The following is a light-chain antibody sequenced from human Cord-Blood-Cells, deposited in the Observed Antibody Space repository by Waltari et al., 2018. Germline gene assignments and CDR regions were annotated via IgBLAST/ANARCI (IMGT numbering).Light chain of an antibody. V-gene: IGLV2-23*01. CDR1: SSDVGSYNL. CDR2: EGS. J-gene: IGLJ2*01. CDR3: CSYAGSSTVV. Sequence: QSALTQPASVSGSPGQSITISCTGTSSDVGSYNLVSWYQQHPGKAPKLMIYEGSKRHSGVSNRFSGSKSGNTASLTISGLQAEDEADYYCCSYAGSSTVVVGGGTKLTVL.